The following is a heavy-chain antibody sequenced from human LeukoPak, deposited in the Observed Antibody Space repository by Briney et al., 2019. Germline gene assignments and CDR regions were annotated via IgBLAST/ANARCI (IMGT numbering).Heavy chain of an antibody. Sequence: SETLSLTCTVSGCSISTFSWSWVRQTPDRGLEWIGSYFSTATKSNPSLGRRVAISVDTSKNQLFLRLRSLTPADTASYYCARDTSVASGMEDWGPGTLVTVSS. D-gene: IGHD6-19*01. J-gene: IGHJ4*02. CDR1: GCSISTFS. CDR2: YFSTAT. CDR3: ARDTSVASGMED. V-gene: IGHV4-59*01.